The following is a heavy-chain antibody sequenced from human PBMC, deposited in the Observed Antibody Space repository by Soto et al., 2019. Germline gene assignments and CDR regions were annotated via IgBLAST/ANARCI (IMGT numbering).Heavy chain of an antibody. Sequence: QVQLVQSGAEVKKPGSSVKVSCKASGGTFSSYTISWVRQAPGQGLEWMGRIIPILGIANYAQKFQGRVTITADKSTSTAYMELSSLRSEDTAVYYCARDRWFGELENGGGFDPWGQGTLVTVSS. CDR2: IIPILGIA. D-gene: IGHD3-10*01. CDR3: ARDRWFGELENGGGFDP. CDR1: GGTFSSYT. J-gene: IGHJ5*02. V-gene: IGHV1-69*08.